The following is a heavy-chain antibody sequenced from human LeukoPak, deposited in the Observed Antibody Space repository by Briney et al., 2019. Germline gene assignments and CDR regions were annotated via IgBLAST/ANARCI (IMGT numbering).Heavy chain of an antibody. D-gene: IGHD2-2*01. CDR1: GFTFSSYA. CDR2: ISGSGGST. V-gene: IGHV3-23*01. J-gene: IGHJ4*02. CDR3: EGSTSWYYFDY. Sequence: QAGGSLRLSCAASGFTFSSYAMSWVRQAPGKGLEWVSSISGSGGSTYHADSVKGRFTISRDNSKNTLYLQMNSLRAEDTAVYYCEGSTSWYYFDYWGQGTLVTASS.